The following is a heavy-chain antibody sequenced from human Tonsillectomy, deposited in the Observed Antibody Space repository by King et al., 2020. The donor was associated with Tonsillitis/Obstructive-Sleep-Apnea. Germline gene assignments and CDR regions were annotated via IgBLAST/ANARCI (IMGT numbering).Heavy chain of an antibody. V-gene: IGHV1-46*01. J-gene: IGHJ4*02. D-gene: IGHD1-26*01. CDR1: GYTFTTYY. Sequence: QLVQSGAEVKKPGASVKVSCKASGYTFTTYYMHWVRQAPGQGLEWMGIINPRSGSTTYAQKFQGRVTMTRDTSTSTVYMELSSLRSEDTAVYYCARVPMGGLQTFPFDYWGQGTLVTVSS. CDR3: ARVPMGGLQTFPFDY. CDR2: INPRSGST.